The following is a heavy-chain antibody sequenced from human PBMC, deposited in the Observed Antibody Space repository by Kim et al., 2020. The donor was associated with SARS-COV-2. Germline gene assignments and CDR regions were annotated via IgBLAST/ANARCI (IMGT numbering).Heavy chain of an antibody. CDR1: GFAFSSYF. CDR3: ARVDDTSGHLVFYH. Sequence: GGSLRLSCVGSGFAFSSYFMSWARQAPGKGLEWVATIKRDATEKYYVDSVKGRSTISRDNAKNTLYLKMNILGAEDTAVYYCARVDDTSGHLVFYHWGQG. CDR2: IKRDATEK. J-gene: IGHJ4*02. D-gene: IGHD6-6*01. V-gene: IGHV3-7*01.